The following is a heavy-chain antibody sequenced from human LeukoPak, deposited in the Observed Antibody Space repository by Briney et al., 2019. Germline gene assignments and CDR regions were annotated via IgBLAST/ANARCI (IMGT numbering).Heavy chain of an antibody. J-gene: IGHJ4*02. Sequence: GGSLRLSCAAPGFPFSISAMNWVRQAPGKGLEWVSVISGSGGSTYYADSVKGRFTISRDNSKNTLYLQMNSLRAEDTAVYYCAKSGDTAMVTSFWGQGTLVTVSS. CDR3: AKSGDTAMVTSF. D-gene: IGHD5-18*01. CDR1: GFPFSISA. CDR2: ISGSGGST. V-gene: IGHV3-23*01.